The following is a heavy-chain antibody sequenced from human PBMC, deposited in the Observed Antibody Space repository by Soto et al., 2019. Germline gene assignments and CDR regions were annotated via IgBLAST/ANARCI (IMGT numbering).Heavy chain of an antibody. V-gene: IGHV2-5*02. CDR3: AQRLPHYGLGRERGNGFDP. J-gene: IGHJ5*02. D-gene: IGHD3-10*01. CDR1: GFSLSTTGVG. CDR2: IYWDDDK. Sequence: QITLKESGPTLVRPTQTLTLTCTFSGFSLSTTGVGVGRLRQPPGKALEWLALIYWDDDKRYSPSLKSRLTITKDTSKNEVILTMTNMDPVDTARYYCAQRLPHYGLGRERGNGFDPWGQGTLVTVSS.